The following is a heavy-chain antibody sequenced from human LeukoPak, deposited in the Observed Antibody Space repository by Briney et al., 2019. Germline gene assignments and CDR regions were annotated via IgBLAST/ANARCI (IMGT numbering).Heavy chain of an antibody. D-gene: IGHD5-18*01. CDR3: ARRELLGYSYGLRTFNI. CDR2: IXNDGTT. J-gene: IGHJ3*02. V-gene: IGHV3-66*04. Sequence: IXNDGTTNYGDSVKGRFTISRDNSKNTLYLQMNSLRAEDTAVYYCARRELLGYSYGLRTFNIWGQGTTVTVSS.